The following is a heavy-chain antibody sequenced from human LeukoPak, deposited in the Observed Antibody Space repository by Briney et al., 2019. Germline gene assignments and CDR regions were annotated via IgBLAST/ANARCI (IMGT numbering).Heavy chain of an antibody. Sequence: SETLSLTCAVYGGSFSGYYWSWIRQPPGKGLEWIGEINHSGSTNYNPSLKSRVTISVDTSKNQFSLKLSSVTAADTAVHYCARDYDILTGYYTANDAFDIWGQGTMVTVSS. V-gene: IGHV4-34*01. CDR1: GGSFSGYY. J-gene: IGHJ3*02. CDR3: ARDYDILTGYYTANDAFDI. CDR2: INHSGST. D-gene: IGHD3-9*01.